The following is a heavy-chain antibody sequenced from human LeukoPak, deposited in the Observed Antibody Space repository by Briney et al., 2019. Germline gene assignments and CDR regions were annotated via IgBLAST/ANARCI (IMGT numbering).Heavy chain of an antibody. V-gene: IGHV1-18*04. J-gene: IGHJ3*02. CDR2: ISAYNGNT. CDR1: GYTFTGYY. Sequence: ASVKVSCKASGYTFTGYYMHWVRQAPGQGLEWMGWISAYNGNTNYAQNLQGRVTMTTDTSTSTAYMELRSLRSDDTAVYYCARANWGDAFDIWGQGTMVTVSS. CDR3: ARANWGDAFDI. D-gene: IGHD7-27*01.